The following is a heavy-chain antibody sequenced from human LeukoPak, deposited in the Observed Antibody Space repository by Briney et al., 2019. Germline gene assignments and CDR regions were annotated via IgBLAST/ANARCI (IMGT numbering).Heavy chain of an antibody. CDR2: ISYDGNKK. CDR3: ARDYGDGYNSYYFDY. D-gene: IGHD5-24*01. CDR1: GFTFSSYA. Sequence: GGSLRLSCAASGFTFSSYAMHWVRQAPGKGLEWVAFISYDGNKKDYADSVMGRFTISRDNSKNTLYLQMNSLRVEDTAVYYCARDYGDGYNSYYFDYWGQGTLVTVSS. V-gene: IGHV3-30*04. J-gene: IGHJ4*02.